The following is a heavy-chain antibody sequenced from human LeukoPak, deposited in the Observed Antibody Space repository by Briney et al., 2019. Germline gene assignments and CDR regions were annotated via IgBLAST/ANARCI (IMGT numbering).Heavy chain of an antibody. J-gene: IGHJ4*02. CDR1: GFTFSSYG. CDR2: ISYDGSNK. D-gene: IGHD3-22*01. Sequence: GXSLRLSCAASGFTFSSYGMHWVRQAPGKGLVWVAIISYDGSNKYYADSVKGRFTISRDNSKNTLYLRINSLRAGDTAVYYCATDPDSSGYYYPIFDYWGQGTLVTVSS. V-gene: IGHV3-30*03. CDR3: ATDPDSSGYYYPIFDY.